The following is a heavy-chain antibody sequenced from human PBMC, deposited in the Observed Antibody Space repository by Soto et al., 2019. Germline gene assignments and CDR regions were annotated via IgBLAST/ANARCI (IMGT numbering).Heavy chain of an antibody. J-gene: IGHJ4*02. CDR1: GFTFSSYA. Sequence: GGSLRLSCAASGFTFSSYAMSWVRQAPGKGLEWVSAISGSGGSTDYAASVKGRFTISRDNSKNSLYLQMNSLRAEDTAVYYCARVAARSGAFDYWGQGTLVTVSS. CDR2: ISGSGGST. V-gene: IGHV3-23*01. CDR3: ARVAARSGAFDY. D-gene: IGHD6-6*01.